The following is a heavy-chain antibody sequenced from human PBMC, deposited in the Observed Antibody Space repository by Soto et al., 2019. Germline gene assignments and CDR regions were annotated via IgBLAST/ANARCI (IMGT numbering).Heavy chain of an antibody. Sequence: SETLSLTCSVSGGSVSDKTYYWSWIRQPPGKRLEWIGYVYYSGTTNYNPSLKSRVTISVDLSKNRFSLRLSPVTTADTALYYCARTTAVPNTLRSRYFFDYWGQGTLVTVSS. J-gene: IGHJ4*02. CDR1: GGSVSDKTYY. CDR2: VYYSGTT. V-gene: IGHV4-61*01. CDR3: ARTTAVPNTLRSRYFFDY. D-gene: IGHD4-17*01.